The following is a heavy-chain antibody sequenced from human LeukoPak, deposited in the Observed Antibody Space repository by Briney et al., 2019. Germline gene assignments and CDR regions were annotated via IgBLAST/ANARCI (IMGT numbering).Heavy chain of an antibody. D-gene: IGHD3-10*01. Sequence: WGSLRLSCAASGFTFSDYYMSWIRQAPGKGLEWVSYLSSSSSYTNYADSVKGRFTISRDNAKNSLYLQMNSLRAEDTAVYYCARSGYYYGSGSYYSGAFDYWGQGTLVTV. CDR1: GFTFSDYY. J-gene: IGHJ4*02. V-gene: IGHV3-11*03. CDR2: LSSSSSYT. CDR3: ARSGYYYGSGSYYSGAFDY.